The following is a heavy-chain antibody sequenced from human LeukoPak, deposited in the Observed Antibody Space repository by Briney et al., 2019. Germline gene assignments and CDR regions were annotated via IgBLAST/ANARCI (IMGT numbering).Heavy chain of an antibody. V-gene: IGHV3-23*01. CDR3: ARGASNRFDY. J-gene: IGHJ4*02. CDR1: GFTFSSYS. CDR2: ISASGGST. Sequence: GGSLRLSCAASGFTFSSYSMNWVRQVPGKGLEWVSGISASGGSTYYADSVRGRFTISRDNSKNTLYVQMNSLRGEDTAVYYCARGASNRFDYWGQGTLVTVSS. D-gene: IGHD1-14*01.